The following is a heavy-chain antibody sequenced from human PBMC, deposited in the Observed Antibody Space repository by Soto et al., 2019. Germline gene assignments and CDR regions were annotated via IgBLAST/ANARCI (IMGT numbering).Heavy chain of an antibody. J-gene: IGHJ6*02. D-gene: IGHD6-13*01. Sequence: SETLSLTCTVSGGSISSYYWSWIRQPAGKGLEWIGRIYTSGSTNYNPSLKSRVTMSVDTSKNQFSLKLSSVTAADTAVYYCARGIAAASPNTNYSYYGMDVWGQGTTVTVSS. CDR1: GGSISSYY. CDR2: IYTSGST. CDR3: ARGIAAASPNTNYSYYGMDV. V-gene: IGHV4-4*07.